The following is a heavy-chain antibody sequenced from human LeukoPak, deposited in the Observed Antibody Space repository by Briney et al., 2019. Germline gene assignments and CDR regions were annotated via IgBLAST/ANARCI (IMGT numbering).Heavy chain of an antibody. CDR1: GGSVSGYY. CDR3: ASVVTGGEDY. V-gene: IGHV4-34*01. CDR2: INHIGST. J-gene: IGHJ4*02. D-gene: IGHD3-22*01. Sequence: SQTLSLTCAVDGGSVSGYYWSWIRQPPGKGLEWIGEINHIGSTNYNPSLKRRVTISVATSKDQFSLKLSSVAAAATAVYSCASVVTGGEDYWGQGTLVTVSS.